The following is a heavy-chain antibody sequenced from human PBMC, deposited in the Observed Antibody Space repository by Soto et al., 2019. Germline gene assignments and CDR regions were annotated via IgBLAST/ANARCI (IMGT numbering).Heavy chain of an antibody. J-gene: IGHJ2*01. Sequence: SVKVSCKASGGTFSSYAISWVRQAPGQGLEWMGGIIPIFGTANYAQKFQGRVTITADESTSTAYMELSSLRSEDTAVYYCARASYNWNYPPVAGTGYFDLWGRGTLVTVSS. CDR2: IIPIFGTA. V-gene: IGHV1-69*13. D-gene: IGHD1-7*01. CDR1: GGTFSSYA. CDR3: ARASYNWNYPPVAGTGYFDL.